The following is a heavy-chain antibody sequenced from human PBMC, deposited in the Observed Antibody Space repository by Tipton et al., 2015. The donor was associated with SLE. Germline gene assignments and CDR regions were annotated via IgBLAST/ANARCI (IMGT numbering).Heavy chain of an antibody. J-gene: IGHJ3*02. CDR2: FYYGGST. D-gene: IGHD3-9*01. V-gene: IGHV4-31*03. CDR3: AGTNYDVLTGYHRVDTFDI. CDR1: GGSISSVGYY. Sequence: TLSLTCSVSGGSISSVGYYWSWIRQHPGKGLEWLGFFYYGGSTYYNPSPMSRVTISVDTSKNQFSLKLTSVTAADTAVYYCAGTNYDVLTGYHRVDTFDIWGQGTMVTVSS.